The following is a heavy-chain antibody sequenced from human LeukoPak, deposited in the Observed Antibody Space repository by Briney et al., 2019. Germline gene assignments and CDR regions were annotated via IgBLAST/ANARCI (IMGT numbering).Heavy chain of an antibody. J-gene: IGHJ4*02. CDR1: GGAFSSYA. V-gene: IGHV1-69*04. CDR2: IIPILGIA. CDR3: ASSHTPGVDY. Sequence: SVKVSCKASGGAFSSYAISWVRQAPGQGLEWMGRIIPILGIANYAQKFQGRVTITADKSTSTAYMELSSLRSEDTAVYYCASSHTPGVDYWGQGTLVTVSS. D-gene: IGHD3-10*01.